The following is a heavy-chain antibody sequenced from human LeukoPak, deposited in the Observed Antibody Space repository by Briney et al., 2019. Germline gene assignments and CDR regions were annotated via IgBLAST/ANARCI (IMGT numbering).Heavy chain of an antibody. CDR2: MNPNSGNT. V-gene: IGHV1-8*01. J-gene: IGHJ4*02. Sequence: ASVKVSCKASGYTFTSYDINWVRQATGQGLEWMGRMNPNSGNTSYAQKFQGRVTMTRNTSISTAYMELSSLRSEDTAVYFCARDSMGYSSTWNWGQGTQVTVS. CDR1: GYTFTSYD. D-gene: IGHD6-13*01. CDR3: ARDSMGYSSTWN.